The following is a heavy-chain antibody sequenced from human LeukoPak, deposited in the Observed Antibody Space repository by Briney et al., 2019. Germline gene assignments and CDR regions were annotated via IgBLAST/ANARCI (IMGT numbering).Heavy chain of an antibody. J-gene: IGHJ4*02. D-gene: IGHD6-13*01. CDR3: ARDYFEPPSGIAAATPGDY. V-gene: IGHV3-9*01. CDR2: IRWNSRSI. CDR1: RFTFDDYG. Sequence: GGSLRLSCAASRFTFDDYGMHWVRQAPGKGLEWVAGIRWNSRSIGYADSVKGRFSISRDNAKNSLYLQMNSLRAEDTAVYYCARDYFEPPSGIAAATPGDYWGQGTLVTVSS.